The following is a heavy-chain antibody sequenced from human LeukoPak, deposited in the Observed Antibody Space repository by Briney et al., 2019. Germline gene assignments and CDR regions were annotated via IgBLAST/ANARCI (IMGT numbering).Heavy chain of an antibody. CDR1: GFTFSSYS. D-gene: IGHD5-12*01. J-gene: IGHJ4*02. V-gene: IGHV3-21*01. CDR3: ARGGWLRRSPYYYFDY. CDR2: ISSSSSYI. Sequence: GGSLRLSCAASGFTFSSYSMNWARQAPGKGLEWVSSISSSSSYIYYADSVKGRFTISRDNAKNSLYLQMNSLRAEDTAVYYCARGGWLRRSPYYYFDYWGQGTLVTVSS.